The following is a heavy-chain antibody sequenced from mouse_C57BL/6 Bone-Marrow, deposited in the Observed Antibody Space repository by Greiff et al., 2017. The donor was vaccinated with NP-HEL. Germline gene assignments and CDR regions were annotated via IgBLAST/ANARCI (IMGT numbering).Heavy chain of an antibody. CDR1: GFTFSDYG. CDR2: ISNLAYSI. Sequence: EVKLMESGGGLVQPGGSLKLSCAASGFTFSDYGMAWVRQAPRKGPEWVAFISNLAYSIYYADTVTGRFTISRENAKNTLYLEMSSLRSEDTAMYYCARPNYYGSSSFAYWGQGTLVTVSA. D-gene: IGHD1-1*01. CDR3: ARPNYYGSSSFAY. J-gene: IGHJ3*01. V-gene: IGHV5-15*01.